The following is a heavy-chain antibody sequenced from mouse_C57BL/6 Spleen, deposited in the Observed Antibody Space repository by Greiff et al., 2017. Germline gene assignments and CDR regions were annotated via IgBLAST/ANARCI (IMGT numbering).Heavy chain of an antibody. D-gene: IGHD1-1*01. CDR2: INPNNGGT. CDR1: GYTFTDYY. Sequence: VQLQQSGPELVKPGASVKISCKASGYTFTDYYMNWVKQSHGQSLEWIGDINPNNGGTSYNQKFKGKATLTVDKSSSTAYMELRSLTSEYSAVYYCARGPHYYGSSPYAMDYWGQGTSVTVSS. V-gene: IGHV1-26*01. CDR3: ARGPHYYGSSPYAMDY. J-gene: IGHJ4*01.